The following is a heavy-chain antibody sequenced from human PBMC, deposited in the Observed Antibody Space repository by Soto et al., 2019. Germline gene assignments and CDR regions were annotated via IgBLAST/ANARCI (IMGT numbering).Heavy chain of an antibody. CDR3: ARMRLPDYSDSGDYAF. V-gene: IGHV3-30*03. D-gene: IGHD3-22*01. CDR1: GFTFSNYG. Sequence: QVQLVESGGGVVQPGRSLRLSCAASGFTFSNYGMHWVRQAPGKGLEWVAVISHDANNKYYADSVKGRFTISRDNSRNTLYLQMNSLRAEDTAVYYCARMRLPDYSDSGDYAFWGQGTLVTVSS. CDR2: ISHDANNK. J-gene: IGHJ4*02.